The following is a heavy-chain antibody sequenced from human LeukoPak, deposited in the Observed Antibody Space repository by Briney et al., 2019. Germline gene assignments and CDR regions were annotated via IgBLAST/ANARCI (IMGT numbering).Heavy chain of an antibody. CDR2: MYGDMRDI. CDR1: GLTFSNSW. V-gene: IGHV3-74*01. D-gene: IGHD3-10*01. Sequence: GGSLRLSCEASGLTFSNSWMHWVRQVPGKGLVWVSRMYGDMRDISYADSVKGRFTISRDNAKNTVYLQMNSLRAEDTAVYYCARVRQGVPDYWGQETLVTVSS. CDR3: ARVRQGVPDY. J-gene: IGHJ4*02.